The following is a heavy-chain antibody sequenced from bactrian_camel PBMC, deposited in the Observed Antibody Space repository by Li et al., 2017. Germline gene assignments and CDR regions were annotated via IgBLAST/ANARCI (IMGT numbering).Heavy chain of an antibody. CDR3: AADCWGDYGAEPD. Sequence: VQLVESGGGSVQAGGTLRLSCAFSGYTNSGGCMGWFRQTPGKEREGVAAFYRPELTKLADSVKDRFTISLDKSKNTLYLQMNNLKPEDTAVYYCAADCWGDYGAEPDWGQGTQVTVS. CDR1: GYTNSGGC. J-gene: IGHJ4*01. D-gene: IGHD5*01. CDR2: FYRPELT. V-gene: IGHV3S53*01.